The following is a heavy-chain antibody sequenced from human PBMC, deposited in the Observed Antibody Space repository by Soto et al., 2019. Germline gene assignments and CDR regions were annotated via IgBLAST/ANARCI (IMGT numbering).Heavy chain of an antibody. D-gene: IGHD3-10*01. J-gene: IGHJ6*02. V-gene: IGHV4-59*08. CDR1: NGSISNYY. CDR3: ARQGFGALHGIVDV. CDR2: VHHSWGS. Sequence: QVQLQESGPGLVKPSETLSLSCTVSNGSISNYYGSWIRQPPGKGMEWIGYVHHSWGSFYNPPLQSRVAISLATSKSQFSLKLTSVTATDTAVYYCARQGFGALHGIVDVWGQGITVTVSS.